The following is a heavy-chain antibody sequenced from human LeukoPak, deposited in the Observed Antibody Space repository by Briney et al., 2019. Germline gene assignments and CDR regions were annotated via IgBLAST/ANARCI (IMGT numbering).Heavy chain of an antibody. CDR2: ISSSGSTI. Sequence: PGGSLRLSCAASGFTFSSYEMNWVRQAPGKGLEWVSYISSSGSTIYYADSVKGRFTISRDNAKNPLYLQMNSLRAEDTAVYYCARIRGDGSTSPWGQGTLVTVSS. D-gene: IGHD2-2*01. J-gene: IGHJ5*02. V-gene: IGHV3-48*03. CDR3: ARIRGDGSTSP. CDR1: GFTFSSYE.